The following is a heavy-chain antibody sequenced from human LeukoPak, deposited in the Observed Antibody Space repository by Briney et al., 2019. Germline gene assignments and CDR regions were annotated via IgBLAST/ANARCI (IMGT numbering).Heavy chain of an antibody. CDR2: ISYDGSNK. CDR1: GFTFSSYA. CDR3: ARGGEDIVVVPADV. J-gene: IGHJ4*02. V-gene: IGHV3-30-3*01. D-gene: IGHD2-2*01. Sequence: GRSLRLSCAASGFTFSSYAMHWVRQAPGKGLEWVAVISYDGSNKYYADSVKGRFTISRDNSKNTLYLQMNSLRAEDTAVYYCARGGEDIVVVPADVWGQGTLVTVSS.